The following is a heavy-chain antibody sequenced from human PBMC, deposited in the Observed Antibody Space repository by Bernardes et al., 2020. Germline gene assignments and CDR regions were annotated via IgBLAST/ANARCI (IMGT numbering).Heavy chain of an antibody. Sequence: SETLSLTCTVSGGSISSYYWSWIRQPPGKGLEWIGYIYYSGSTNYNPSLKSRVTISVDTSKNQFSLKLSSVTAADTAVYYCARLYHYGSGSYYNREYNWFDPWGQGTLVTVSS. D-gene: IGHD3-10*01. CDR3: ARLYHYGSGSYYNREYNWFDP. V-gene: IGHV4-59*08. CDR2: IYYSGST. J-gene: IGHJ5*02. CDR1: GGSISSYY.